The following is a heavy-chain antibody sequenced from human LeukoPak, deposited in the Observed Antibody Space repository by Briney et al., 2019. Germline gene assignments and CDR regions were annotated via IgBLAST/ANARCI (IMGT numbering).Heavy chain of an antibody. V-gene: IGHV3-7*01. D-gene: IGHD2-21*01. CDR3: ARLGLGGYSYSLDY. CDR2: IKEDGSEK. CDR1: GFSFGSYW. J-gene: IGHJ4*02. Sequence: PGGSLRPSCAASGFSFGSYWMNWVRQAPGKGLEWVANIKEDGSEKYYVDSVKGRFTTSRDSAKNALYQQMNSLRAEDTAVYYCARLGLGGYSYSLDYWGQGTLVTVSS.